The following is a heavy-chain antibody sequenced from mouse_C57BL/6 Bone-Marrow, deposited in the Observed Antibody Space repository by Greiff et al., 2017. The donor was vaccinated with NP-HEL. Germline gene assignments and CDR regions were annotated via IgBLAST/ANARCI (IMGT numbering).Heavy chain of an antibody. CDR3: ARVSTRVKGFAY. V-gene: IGHV1-59*01. D-gene: IGHD2-2*01. CDR1: GYTFTSYW. Sequence: QVQLQQPGAELVRPGTSVKLSCKASGYTFTSYWMHWVKQRPGQGLEWIGVIDPSDSYTNYNQKFKGKATLTVDTSSSTAYMQLSSLTSEDAAVYYCARVSTRVKGFAYWGQGTLVTVSA. J-gene: IGHJ3*01. CDR2: IDPSDSYT.